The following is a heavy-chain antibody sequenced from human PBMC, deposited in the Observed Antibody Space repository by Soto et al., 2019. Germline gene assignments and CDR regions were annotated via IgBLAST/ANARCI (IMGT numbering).Heavy chain of an antibody. Sequence: QVQLVESGGGLVKPGGSLRLSCAASGFTFSDYYMSWMRQAPGKGLEWVSYISSSGTTIYYADSVKGRFTISRDNAKNSLYLQMNSLRAEDTAVYYWAGGHDILTGPNAFDIWGQGTMVTVSS. CDR3: AGGHDILTGPNAFDI. D-gene: IGHD3-9*01. J-gene: IGHJ3*02. CDR2: ISSSGTTI. V-gene: IGHV3-11*01. CDR1: GFTFSDYY.